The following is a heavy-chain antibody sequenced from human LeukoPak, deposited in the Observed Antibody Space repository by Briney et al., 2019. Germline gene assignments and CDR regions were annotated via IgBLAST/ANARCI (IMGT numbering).Heavy chain of an antibody. CDR1: GGTFSSYA. CDR2: IIPIFGTA. Sequence: SVNVSCKACGGTFSSYAISWVRPAPGQGLEWMGGIIPIFGTANYAQKFQGRVTITADESTSTAYMELSSLRSEDTAVYYCARGILKQWLGRPVYGMDVWGQGTTVTVSS. J-gene: IGHJ6*02. CDR3: ARGILKQWLGRPVYGMDV. D-gene: IGHD6-19*01. V-gene: IGHV1-69*01.